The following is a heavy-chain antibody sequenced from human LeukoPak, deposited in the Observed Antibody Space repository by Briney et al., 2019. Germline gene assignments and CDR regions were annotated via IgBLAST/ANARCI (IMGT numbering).Heavy chain of an antibody. CDR2: ISSGSTYM. J-gene: IGHJ4*02. CDR3: ASATKIDY. D-gene: IGHD5-12*01. V-gene: IGHV3-21*01. Sequence: PGGSLRLSCAASGFTFSSYEMNWVCQAPGKGLEWVSSISSGSTYMYYADSVRGRFTISRDNAKNSLYLQMNSLRVEDTAVYYCASATKIDYWGQGTLVTVSS. CDR1: GFTFSSYE.